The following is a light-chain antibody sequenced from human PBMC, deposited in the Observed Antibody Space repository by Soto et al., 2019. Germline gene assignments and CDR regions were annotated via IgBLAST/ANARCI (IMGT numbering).Light chain of an antibody. CDR2: SNN. Sequence: QSVLTQPPSASGTPGQRVTISCSGSSSNIGSNPVNWYQHLPGTAPKLLLYSNNQRPSGVPDRFSGSKSGTSASLSISGLQSEDEADFYCAAWDHSLNGVVFGGGTKLTVL. CDR1: SSNIGSNP. V-gene: IGLV1-44*01. J-gene: IGLJ2*01. CDR3: AAWDHSLNGVV.